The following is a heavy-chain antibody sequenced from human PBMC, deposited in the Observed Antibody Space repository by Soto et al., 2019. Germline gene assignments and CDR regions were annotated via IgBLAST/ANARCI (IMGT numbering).Heavy chain of an antibody. Sequence: GGSLRLSCATSGFTFHDYAMSWVRQAPGKGLEWVSAIAFTGSATYYADSVKGRFTISRDNSKNTLYLQMNSLRAEDTAVYYCAKDQAYSGDYWGQGTLVTVSS. J-gene: IGHJ4*02. CDR1: GFTFHDYA. CDR3: AKDQAYSGDY. V-gene: IGHV3-23*01. CDR2: IAFTGSAT. D-gene: IGHD6-13*01.